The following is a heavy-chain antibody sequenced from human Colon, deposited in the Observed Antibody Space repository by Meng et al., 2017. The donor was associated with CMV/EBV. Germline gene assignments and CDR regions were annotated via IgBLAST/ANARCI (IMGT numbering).Heavy chain of an antibody. CDR3: AKEEYYYGSGSYYTATYYYYGMDV. CDR1: GFTFSSYG. D-gene: IGHD3-10*01. V-gene: IGHV3-30*02. Sequence: GESLKISCAASGFTFSSYGMHWVRQAPGKGLEWVAFIRYDGSNKYYADSVKGRFTISRDNSKNTLYLQMNSLRAEDTAVYYCAKEEYYYGSGSYYTATYYYYGMDVWGQGTTVTVSS. J-gene: IGHJ6*02. CDR2: IRYDGSNK.